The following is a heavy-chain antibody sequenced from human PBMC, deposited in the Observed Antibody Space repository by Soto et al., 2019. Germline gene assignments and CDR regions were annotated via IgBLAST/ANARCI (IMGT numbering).Heavy chain of an antibody. D-gene: IGHD1-26*01. CDR3: AKGGRIIVGRWTLVD. V-gene: IGHV4-34*02. J-gene: IGHJ4*02. Sequence: QGQLQQWGAGLLKPSETLSLTCAVYGGSFSDFYWTWVRQGPGKGLEWIGEITHSGDTTYNXXLXXXXXXXXXXXXXXXXXXXXXXXXXXXXXXYCAKGGRIIVGRWTLVDWGQGTLVTVSS. CDR2: ITHSGDT. CDR1: GGSFSDFY.